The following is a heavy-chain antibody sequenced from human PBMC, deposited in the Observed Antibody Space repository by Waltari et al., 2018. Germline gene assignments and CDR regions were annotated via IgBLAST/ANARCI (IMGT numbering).Heavy chain of an antibody. V-gene: IGHV3-23*01. CDR3: ARNQYWAFDY. D-gene: IGHD2-15*01. CDR1: GLPFSSHA. CDR2: ITNGDGDT. J-gene: IGHJ4*02. Sequence: EVQLLESGGGLVQPGGSLRLSCAASGLPFSSHAMSWVRQAPGKGLEWVSTITNGDGDTYYADSVKGRFTMSRDNSMNTLYLRMNSLRVEDTAIYYCARNQYWAFDYWGQGTLVTVSS.